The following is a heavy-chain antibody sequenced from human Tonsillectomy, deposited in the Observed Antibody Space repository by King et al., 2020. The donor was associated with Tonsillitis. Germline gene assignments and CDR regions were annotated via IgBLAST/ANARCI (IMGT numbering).Heavy chain of an antibody. V-gene: IGHV1-3*04. Sequence: QLVQSGADVNKPWASRNVSFKAFGYTFTTYAIHLVHQAPGQRLNGMGWINTGNGNTKYLQKLQGRVTSTRDTSASTAYMELSSLRSEDTAVYYCARSVLVTTIYFDYWGQGTLVTVSS. D-gene: IGHD2-21*02. CDR2: INTGNGNT. CDR1: GYTFTTYA. CDR3: ARSVLVTTIYFDY. J-gene: IGHJ4*02.